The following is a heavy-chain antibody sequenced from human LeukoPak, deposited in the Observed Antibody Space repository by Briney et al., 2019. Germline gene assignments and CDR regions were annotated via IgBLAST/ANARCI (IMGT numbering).Heavy chain of an antibody. D-gene: IGHD5-24*01. CDR1: GGSISSGDYY. Sequence: PSQTLSLTCTVSGGSISSGDYYWSWIRQPPGKGLEWIGYIYYSGSTNYNPSLKSRVTISVDTSKNQFSLKLSSVTAADTAVYYCARDPLKTADGSKNQGAFDIWGQGTMVTVSS. CDR2: IYYSGST. CDR3: ARDPLKTADGSKNQGAFDI. V-gene: IGHV4-61*08. J-gene: IGHJ3*02.